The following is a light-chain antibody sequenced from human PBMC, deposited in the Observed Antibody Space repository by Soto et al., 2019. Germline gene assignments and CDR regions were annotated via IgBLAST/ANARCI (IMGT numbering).Light chain of an antibody. CDR2: DDN. Sequence: VLTQPPSVSGAPGQRVAISCAGSSSNIGAGYDLHWYQHLPGTAPKLLVYDDNNRPSGVPDRFSGSGSGTSASLAITGLQAEDEADYYCCSYAGSYTHVFGTGTKVTVL. CDR1: SSNIGAGYD. J-gene: IGLJ1*01. CDR3: CSYAGSYTHV. V-gene: IGLV1-40*01.